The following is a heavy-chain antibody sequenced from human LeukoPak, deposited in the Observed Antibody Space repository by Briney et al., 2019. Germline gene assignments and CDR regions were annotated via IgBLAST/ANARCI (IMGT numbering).Heavy chain of an antibody. D-gene: IGHD6-13*01. V-gene: IGHV1-69*13. CDR2: IIPIFGTA. Sequence: SVKVSCKASGGTFSSYAISWVRQAPGQGLEWMGGIIPIFGTANYAQKFQGRVTITADGSTSTAYMELSSLRSEDTAVYYCARERVGYSSSWSSYYFDYWGQGTLVTVSS. CDR1: GGTFSSYA. J-gene: IGHJ4*02. CDR3: ARERVGYSSSWSSYYFDY.